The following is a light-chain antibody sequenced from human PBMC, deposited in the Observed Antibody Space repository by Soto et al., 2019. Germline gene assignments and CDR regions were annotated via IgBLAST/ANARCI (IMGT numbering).Light chain of an antibody. Sequence: SVLTQPPSVSAAPGQKVTISCSESSFNNGNNYVSWYQQLPGTAPKLLIYEHNNRPSGILDRFSGSKSGTSATLCITGLLTADEADYYCGTWDSSLSAFVFGTGTKVTVL. CDR1: SFNNGNNY. CDR2: EHN. CDR3: GTWDSSLSAFV. J-gene: IGLJ1*01. V-gene: IGLV1-51*02.